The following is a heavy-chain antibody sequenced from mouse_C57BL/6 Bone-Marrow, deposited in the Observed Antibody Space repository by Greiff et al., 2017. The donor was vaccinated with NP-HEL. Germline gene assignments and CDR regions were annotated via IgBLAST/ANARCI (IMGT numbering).Heavy chain of an antibody. Sequence: QVQLQQSGAELMKPGASVKLSCKATGYTFTGYWIEWVKQRPGHGLEWIGEILPGSGSTNYNEKFKGKATFTADTSSNTAYMQLSSLTTEDSAIYYCARSFYYGSSRYYAMDYWGQGTSGTVSS. V-gene: IGHV1-9*01. D-gene: IGHD1-1*01. CDR1: GYTFTGYW. CDR3: ARSFYYGSSRYYAMDY. J-gene: IGHJ4*01. CDR2: ILPGSGST.